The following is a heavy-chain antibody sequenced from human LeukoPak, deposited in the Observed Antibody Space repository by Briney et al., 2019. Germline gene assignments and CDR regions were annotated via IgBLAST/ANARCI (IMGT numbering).Heavy chain of an antibody. CDR2: INQDGSEK. CDR1: GFTFSSYR. Sequence: PGGSLRLSCAASGFTFSSYRMNWVRQAPGEGLEWVANINQDGSEKYYAHSVKGRFTISRDNAKNSLYLQMNSLRAEDTAVYYCQFGSGSYYNIPDNWFDPWGQGTLVTVSS. CDR3: QFGSGSYYNIPDNWFDP. V-gene: IGHV3-7*01. J-gene: IGHJ5*02. D-gene: IGHD3-10*01.